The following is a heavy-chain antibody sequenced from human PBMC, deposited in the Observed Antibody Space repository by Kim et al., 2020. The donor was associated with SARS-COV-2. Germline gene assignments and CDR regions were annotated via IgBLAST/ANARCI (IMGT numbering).Heavy chain of an antibody. CDR2: ISSSSSTI. J-gene: IGHJ2*01. CDR3: ARGRVGALPGWYFDL. D-gene: IGHD1-26*01. Sequence: GGSLRLSCAASGFTFSSYSMNWVRQAPGKGLEWVSYISSSSSTIYYADSVKGRFTISRDNAKNSLYLQMNSLRDEDTAVYYCARGRVGALPGWYFDLWGRGTLVTVSS. CDR1: GFTFSSYS. V-gene: IGHV3-48*02.